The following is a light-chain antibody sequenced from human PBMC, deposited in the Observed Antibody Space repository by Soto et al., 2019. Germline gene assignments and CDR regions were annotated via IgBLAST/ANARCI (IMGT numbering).Light chain of an antibody. Sequence: EIVMTQSPATLSVSPGERATLSGRASQSVSSNLAWYQQKPGQAPRLLIYGASNRATGIPDRFSGGGSGTDFTLTITRLEPEDFAVYYCQQYGNSPQTFGQGTKVDIK. J-gene: IGKJ1*01. CDR1: QSVSSN. CDR2: GAS. V-gene: IGKV3-20*01. CDR3: QQYGNSPQT.